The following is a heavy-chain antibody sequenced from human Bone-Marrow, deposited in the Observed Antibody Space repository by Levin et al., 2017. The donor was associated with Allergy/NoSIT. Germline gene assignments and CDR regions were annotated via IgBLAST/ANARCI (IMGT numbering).Heavy chain of an antibody. D-gene: IGHD4-11*01. CDR3: ASTPDYSNYVDWFDP. Sequence: PSQTLSLTCTVSGGSISSYYWSWIRQPPGKGLEWIGYIYYSGSTNYNPSLKSRVTISVDTSKNQFSLKLSSVTAADTAVYYCASTPDYSNYVDWFDPWGQGTLVTVSS. CDR2: IYYSGST. V-gene: IGHV4-59*01. J-gene: IGHJ5*02. CDR1: GGSISSYY.